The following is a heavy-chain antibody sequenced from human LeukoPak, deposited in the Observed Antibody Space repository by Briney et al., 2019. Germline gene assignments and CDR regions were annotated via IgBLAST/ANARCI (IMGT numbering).Heavy chain of an antibody. J-gene: IGHJ3*02. CDR2: ISSSSSYI. CDR1: GFTFSSYS. V-gene: IGHV3-21*01. Sequence: GGSLRLSCAASGFTFSSYSMNWVRQAPGKGLEWVSSISSSSSYIYYAGSVKGRFTISRDNAKNSPYLQMNSLRAEDTAVYYCARVRIQLFDAFDIWGQGTMVTVSS. CDR3: ARVRIQLFDAFDI. D-gene: IGHD5-18*01.